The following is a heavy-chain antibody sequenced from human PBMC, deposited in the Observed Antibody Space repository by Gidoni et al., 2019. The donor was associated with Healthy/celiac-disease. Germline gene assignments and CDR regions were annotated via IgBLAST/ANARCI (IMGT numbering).Heavy chain of an antibody. CDR2: ISSSSSYI. D-gene: IGHD3-3*01. J-gene: IGHJ6*03. Sequence: EVQLVESGGGLVKPGGSLRLSCAASGFTFSSSSRNWVRQAPGKGLEWVSSISSSSSYIYYADSVKGRFTISRDNAKNSLYLQMNSLRAEDTAVYYCARDPGTYYDFWSGYSRAHYYMDVWGKGTTVTVSS. CDR3: ARDPGTYYDFWSGYSRAHYYMDV. CDR1: GFTFSSSS. V-gene: IGHV3-21*01.